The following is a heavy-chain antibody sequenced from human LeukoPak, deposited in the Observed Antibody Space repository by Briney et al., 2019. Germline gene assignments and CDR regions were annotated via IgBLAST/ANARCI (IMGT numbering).Heavy chain of an antibody. CDR3: ARAPRDYYYDSSGYYGG. CDR1: GGSISSGGYY. D-gene: IGHD3-22*01. V-gene: IGHV4-31*03. J-gene: IGHJ4*02. CDR2: IYYSGST. Sequence: SETLSLTCTVSGGSISSGGYYWSWIRQHPGTGLEWIGYIYYSGSTYYNPSLKSRVTISVDTSKNQFSLKLSSVTAADTAVYYCARAPRDYYYDSSGYYGGWGQGTLVTVSS.